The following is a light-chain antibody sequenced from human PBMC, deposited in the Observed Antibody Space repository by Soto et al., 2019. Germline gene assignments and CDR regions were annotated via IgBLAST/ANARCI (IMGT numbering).Light chain of an antibody. CDR3: QPDHNCPTT. V-gene: IGKV3-15*01. Sequence: EIVLTQSPPTLSVSPGERATLSCRASQSISINLAWYQQNPGQAPRLLIYRTSTRVTGIPARFSGSGSETGFTLTISSLQSEDSAIYSCQPDHNCPTTLGQGPLLEIK. CDR1: QSISIN. CDR2: RTS. J-gene: IGKJ5*01.